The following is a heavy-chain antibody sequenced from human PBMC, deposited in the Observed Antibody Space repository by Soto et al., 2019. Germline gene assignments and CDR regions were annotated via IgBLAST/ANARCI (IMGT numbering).Heavy chain of an antibody. CDR2: ISAYNGNT. V-gene: IGHV1-18*01. D-gene: IGHD2-15*01. J-gene: IGHJ5*02. CDR3: ARDDNDEAPAGFDP. Sequence: ASVKVSCKASGYTFTSYGISWVRQAPGQGLEWMGWISAYNGNTNYAQKLQGRVTMTTDTSTSTAYMELRSLRSDDTAVYYCARDDNDEAPAGFDPWGQGTLVTVSS. CDR1: GYTFTSYG.